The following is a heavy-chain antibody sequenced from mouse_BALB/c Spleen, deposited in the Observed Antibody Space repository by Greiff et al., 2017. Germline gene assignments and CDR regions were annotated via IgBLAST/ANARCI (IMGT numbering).Heavy chain of an antibody. CDR2: IYPGNVNT. D-gene: IGHD2-4*01. J-gene: IGHJ3*01. V-gene: IGHV1S56*01. Sequence: VQLQQSGPELVKPGASVRISCKASGYTFTSYYIHWVKQRPGQGLEWIGWIYPGNVNTKYNEKFKGKATLTADKSSSTAYMQLSSLTSEDSAVYFCARADYDGAWFAYWGQGTLVTVSA. CDR3: ARADYDGAWFAY. CDR1: GYTFTSYY.